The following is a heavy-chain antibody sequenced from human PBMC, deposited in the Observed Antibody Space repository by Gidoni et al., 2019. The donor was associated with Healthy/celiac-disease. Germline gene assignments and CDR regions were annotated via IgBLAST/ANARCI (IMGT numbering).Heavy chain of an antibody. CDR2: IYYSGST. CDR1: GGSISSSSYY. CDR3: ASRRRGGWAYCGGDCSDAFDI. J-gene: IGHJ3*02. Sequence: QLQLQESGPGLVKPSETLSLTCTVSGGSISSSSYYWGWIRQPPGKGLEWIGSIYYSGSTYYNPSLKSRVTISVDTSKNQFSLKLSSVTAADTAVYYCASRRRGGWAYCGGDCSDAFDIWGQGTMVTVSS. V-gene: IGHV4-39*01. D-gene: IGHD2-21*02.